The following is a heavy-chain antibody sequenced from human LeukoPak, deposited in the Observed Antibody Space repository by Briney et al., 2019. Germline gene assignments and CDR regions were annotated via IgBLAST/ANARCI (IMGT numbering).Heavy chain of an antibody. CDR2: ISDSGGST. D-gene: IGHD3-3*01. Sequence: PGGSLRLSCAASGFIFNNYGMSWVRQAPGKGLEWVSAISDSGGSTYYADSVKGRFTISRDNSKNTLYLQMNSLKTEDTAVYYCTTDSVGAIFGVVIINGDYWGQGTLVTVSS. J-gene: IGHJ4*02. CDR1: GFIFNNYG. CDR3: TTDSVGAIFGVVIINGDY. V-gene: IGHV3-23*01.